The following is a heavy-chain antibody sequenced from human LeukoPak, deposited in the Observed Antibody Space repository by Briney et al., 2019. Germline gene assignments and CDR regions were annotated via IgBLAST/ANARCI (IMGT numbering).Heavy chain of an antibody. V-gene: IGHV1-2*04. CDR1: GYIFTDYY. D-gene: IGHD3-22*01. Sequence: ASVKVSCKTSGYIFTDYYIHWVRQAPGQGLEWMGWINPKTGDTNSAQKFQRWVTMTRDTAISTAYMELNRLTLDDTAIYYCARLNGYSNWFDPWGQGTLVTVSS. CDR3: ARLNGYSNWFDP. CDR2: INPKTGDT. J-gene: IGHJ5*02.